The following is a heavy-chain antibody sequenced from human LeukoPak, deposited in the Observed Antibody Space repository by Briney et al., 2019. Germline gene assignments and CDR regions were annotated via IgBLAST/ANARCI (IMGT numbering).Heavy chain of an antibody. D-gene: IGHD6-13*01. J-gene: IGHJ4*02. CDR1: GFTFSTYW. CDR3: VAGMGNY. Sequence: GGSLRLSCAASGFTFSTYWMHWVRQAPGKGLVWVSRINSDGRIITYADSVKGRFSISRDNIKNMVYLQMNTLRAEDMAVYYCVAGMGNYWGQGTLVPV. CDR2: INSDGRII. V-gene: IGHV3-74*01.